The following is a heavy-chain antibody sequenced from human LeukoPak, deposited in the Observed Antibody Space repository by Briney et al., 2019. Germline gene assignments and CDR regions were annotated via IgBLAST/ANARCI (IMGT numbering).Heavy chain of an antibody. D-gene: IGHD3-9*01. Sequence: GGSLRLSCAASEFFSNYWMHWVRQAPGKGLVWVSRMNIDGSSTSYADSVKGRFTISRDNAKNTLYLQMNSLRADDTAVYYCARDRYDILTGYNPLGGLDIWGHGTLVTVSP. J-gene: IGHJ3*02. CDR2: MNIDGSST. CDR1: EFFSNYW. CDR3: ARDRYDILTGYNPLGGLDI. V-gene: IGHV3-74*01.